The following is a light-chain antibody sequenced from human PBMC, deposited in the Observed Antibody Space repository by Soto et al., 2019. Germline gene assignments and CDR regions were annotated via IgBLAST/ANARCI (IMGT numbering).Light chain of an antibody. CDR1: ESLNMRY. CDR3: QQYADSPQT. CDR2: DAS. Sequence: EIVLTQSPGTLSLSPGERATLSCRASESLNMRYLARYQQKPGQAPRLLIYDASDRATGIPDRFSGSGSGTDFSLTISTLEPEDFGVYCCQQYADSPQTFRRGTKVEIK. V-gene: IGKV3-20*01. J-gene: IGKJ1*01.